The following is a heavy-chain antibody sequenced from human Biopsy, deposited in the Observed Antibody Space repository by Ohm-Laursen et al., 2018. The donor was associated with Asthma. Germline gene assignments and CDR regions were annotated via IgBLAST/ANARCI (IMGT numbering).Heavy chain of an antibody. D-gene: IGHD3-22*01. V-gene: IGHV4-30-2*01. Sequence: SQTLSLTCAVSGDSINSGGYSWNWIPQPPGKGLEWIAYLFHSGTTPYNPSLKSRVTISVDRSKRQFSLKVNSVTAADTAVYYCARMNTMIQAANYYSYAMDVWGQGTTVTVSS. CDR2: LFHSGTT. CDR1: GDSINSGGYS. CDR3: ARMNTMIQAANYYSYAMDV. J-gene: IGHJ6*02.